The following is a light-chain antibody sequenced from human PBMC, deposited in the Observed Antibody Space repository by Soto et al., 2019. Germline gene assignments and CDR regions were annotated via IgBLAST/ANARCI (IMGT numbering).Light chain of an antibody. Sequence: EIVLTQSPGTLSLSPGERATLSCRASQSVNGNYLAWYQQKPGQAPRLFIYGASSRATGIPDRFTGSGSGTDFTLTISRLEPEDFEVYYCQQYGSSLTWTFGQGTKVEIK. CDR3: QQYGSSLTWT. J-gene: IGKJ1*01. V-gene: IGKV3-20*01. CDR2: GAS. CDR1: QSVNGNY.